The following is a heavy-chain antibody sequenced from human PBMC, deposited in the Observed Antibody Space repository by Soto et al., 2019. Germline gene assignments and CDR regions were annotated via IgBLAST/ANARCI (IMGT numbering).Heavy chain of an antibody. CDR3: AKDTYYHDSSGYYVFDS. V-gene: IGHV3-30*18. CDR2: ISYDGSNK. D-gene: IGHD3-22*01. J-gene: IGHJ4*02. CDR1: GFTFSSYG. Sequence: PGGSLRLSCAASGFTFSSYGMHWVRQAPGKGLEWVAVISYDGSNKYYVDSMKGRLTISRDNSKNTLDLQMNSLRAEDTAVYYCAKDTYYHDSSGYYVFDSWGQGTLVTVSS.